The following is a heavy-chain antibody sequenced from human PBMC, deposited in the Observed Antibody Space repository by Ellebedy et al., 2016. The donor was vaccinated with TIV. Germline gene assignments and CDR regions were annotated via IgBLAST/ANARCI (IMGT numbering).Heavy chain of an antibody. D-gene: IGHD2-2*01. CDR1: GYTFTGNY. J-gene: IGHJ5*02. Sequence: ASVKVSCKASGYTFTGNYMHWVRQAPGQGLEWMGWINPSSGGTNYAQKLQGRVTMTTDTSTSTAYMELRSLRSDETAVNYCARDPCSSTSCPWSDPWGQGTLVTVSS. CDR3: ARDPCSSTSCPWSDP. V-gene: IGHV1-2*02. CDR2: INPSSGGT.